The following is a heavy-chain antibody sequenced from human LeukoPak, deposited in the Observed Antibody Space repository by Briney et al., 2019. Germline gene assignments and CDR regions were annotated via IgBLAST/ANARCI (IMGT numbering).Heavy chain of an antibody. CDR1: GGSFSGYY. Sequence: SETLSLTCAVYGGSFSGYYWSWIRQPPGKGLEWIGEINHSGSTNYNPSLKSRVTISVDTSKNQFSLKLSSVTAADTAVYYCARGASGSDKEIDNWGQGTLVTVSS. CDR3: ARGASGSDKEIDN. CDR2: INHSGST. V-gene: IGHV4-34*01. J-gene: IGHJ4*02. D-gene: IGHD2-21*02.